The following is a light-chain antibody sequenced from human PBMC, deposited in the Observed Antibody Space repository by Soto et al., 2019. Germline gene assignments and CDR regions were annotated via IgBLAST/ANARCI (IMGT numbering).Light chain of an antibody. Sequence: DIQMTQSPSSVSASVGDRVTITCRASQGIYNWLAWYQQKPGKAPKLLISAVSNLQSGVPSRFSGSGYGTDFTLTISSLQPEDFATYYCQQANTFPLTFGPGTKVDIK. CDR1: QGIYNW. CDR2: AVS. V-gene: IGKV1D-12*01. J-gene: IGKJ3*01. CDR3: QQANTFPLT.